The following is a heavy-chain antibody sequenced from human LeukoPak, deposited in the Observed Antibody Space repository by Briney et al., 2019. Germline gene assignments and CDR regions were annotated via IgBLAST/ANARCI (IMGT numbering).Heavy chain of an antibody. D-gene: IGHD3/OR15-3a*01. CDR2: IYPGDSDT. J-gene: IGHJ4*02. CDR1: GYSFTNYW. V-gene: IGHV5-51*01. CDR3: ARHGLEMTPDF. Sequence: GESLKISCKGSGYSFTNYWIGWVRQMPGKGLEWMGIIYPGDSDTRYSPSFQDQVTISADESITTAYLQWRSLKASDTAIYYCARHGLEMTPDFWGRGTLVTVSS.